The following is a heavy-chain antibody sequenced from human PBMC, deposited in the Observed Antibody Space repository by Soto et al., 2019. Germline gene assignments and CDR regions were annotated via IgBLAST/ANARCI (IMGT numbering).Heavy chain of an antibody. D-gene: IGHD6-13*01. J-gene: IGHJ4*02. CDR2: LRDSGGST. CDR3: AKVSSSWYAGFFDL. Sequence: EVQLLESGGGLVQPGGSLRLSCTASGFTFSIHAMTWVRQAPGKGLEWVSGLRDSGGSTYYADSVKGRFTISRDNSMNTLYLQMNTLRAEDTAVYYCAKVSSSWYAGFFDLWGQGTLVTVSS. V-gene: IGHV3-23*01. CDR1: GFTFSIHA.